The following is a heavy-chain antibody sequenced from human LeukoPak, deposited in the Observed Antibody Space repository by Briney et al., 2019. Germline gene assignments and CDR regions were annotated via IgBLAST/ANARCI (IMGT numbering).Heavy chain of an antibody. CDR2: VKTKTDGGTT. D-gene: IGHD3-22*01. V-gene: IGHV3-15*01. CDR1: GFTFSNAW. J-gene: IGHJ5*02. CDR3: ARHSPAVGYYDSSGYYSWLDP. Sequence: RSGGSLRLSCAASGFTFSNAWMIWVRQAPGKGLEWVGRVKTKTDGGTTDYAAPVKGRFTISRDDSKNTLYLQMNSLKTEDTAVYYCARHSPAVGYYDSSGYYSWLDPWGQGTLVTVSS.